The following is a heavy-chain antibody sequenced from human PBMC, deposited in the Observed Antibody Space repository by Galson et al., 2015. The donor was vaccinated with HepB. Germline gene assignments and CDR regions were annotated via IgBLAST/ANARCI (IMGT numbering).Heavy chain of an antibody. CDR3: VREVVGANSKSFEY. CDR1: IYTTYY. CDR2: VNPSSGST. Sequence: SVKVSCKASIYTTYYMHWVRQAPGQGLEWMGGVNPSSGSTRYAQKLQGRVTMTRDTSTSTVYMELSSPRSEDTAVYYCVREVVGANSKSFEYWGQGTLVTVSA. D-gene: IGHD4-11*01. J-gene: IGHJ4*02. V-gene: IGHV1-46*03.